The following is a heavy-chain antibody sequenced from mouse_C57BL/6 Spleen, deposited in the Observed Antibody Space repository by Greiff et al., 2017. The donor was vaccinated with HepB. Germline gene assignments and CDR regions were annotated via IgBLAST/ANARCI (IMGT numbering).Heavy chain of an antibody. CDR1: GFTFSSYA. CDR3: ARDPYDGYSWFAY. Sequence: DVQLQESGGGLVKPGGSLKLSCAASGFTFSSYAMSWVRQTPEKRLEWVATISDGGSYTYYPDNVKGRFTISRDNAKNNLYLQMSHLKSEDTAMYYCARDPYDGYSWFAYWGQGTLVTVSA. V-gene: IGHV5-4*01. D-gene: IGHD2-3*01. J-gene: IGHJ3*01. CDR2: ISDGGSYT.